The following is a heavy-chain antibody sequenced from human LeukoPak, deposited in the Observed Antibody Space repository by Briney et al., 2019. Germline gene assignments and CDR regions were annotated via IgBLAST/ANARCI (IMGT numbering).Heavy chain of an antibody. V-gene: IGHV1-2*02. CDR1: GYTFTGYY. Sequence: GASVTVSCKASGYTFTGYYIHWVRQAPGQGLEWMGWINFNSGGTNSAQKFQDRVTMTRDTSINTAYMELSRLRSDDTAVYYCTREDYWGQGTLVTVSS. CDR2: INFNSGGT. J-gene: IGHJ4*02. CDR3: TREDY.